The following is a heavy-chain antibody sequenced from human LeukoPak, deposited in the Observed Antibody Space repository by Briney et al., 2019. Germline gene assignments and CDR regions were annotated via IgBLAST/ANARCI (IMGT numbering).Heavy chain of an antibody. CDR2: IDISSRSI. CDR3: ARELMVCKIIWFDP. CDR1: GFTFSDYS. Sequence: GGSLRLSCAASGFTFSDYSMNWVRQAPGKGLEWVSYIDISSRSIFYADSVKGRFTISRDNAKNSLYLQMNSLRDEDTAVYYCARELMVCKIIWFDPWGQGTLVTVSS. D-gene: IGHD2-8*01. J-gene: IGHJ5*02. V-gene: IGHV3-48*02.